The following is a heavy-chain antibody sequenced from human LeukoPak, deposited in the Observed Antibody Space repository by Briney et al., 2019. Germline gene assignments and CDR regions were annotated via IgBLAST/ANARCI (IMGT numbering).Heavy chain of an antibody. CDR3: ASSWGYLDY. Sequence: SETLSLTCTVSGGSISSYYWSWIRQPPGKGLEWIGEINHSGSTNYNPSLKSRVTISVDTSKNQFSLKLSSVTAADTAVYYCASSWGYLDYWGQGTLVTVSS. CDR2: INHSGST. D-gene: IGHD3-16*01. V-gene: IGHV4-34*01. J-gene: IGHJ4*02. CDR1: GGSISSYY.